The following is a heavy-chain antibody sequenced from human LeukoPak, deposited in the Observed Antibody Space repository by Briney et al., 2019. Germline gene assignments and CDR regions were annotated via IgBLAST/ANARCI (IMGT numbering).Heavy chain of an antibody. D-gene: IGHD3-22*01. Sequence: PSETLSLTCTVSGGSISSSYYYWGWIRQPPGKGLEWIGNIYYSGSTYYNPSLQSRVTISVDTSKNQFSLKLSSVTAADTAVYCCARRGYYDSSGYFDYWGQGTLVTVSS. V-gene: IGHV4-39*01. CDR1: GGSISSSYYY. CDR3: ARRGYYDSSGYFDY. CDR2: IYYSGST. J-gene: IGHJ4*02.